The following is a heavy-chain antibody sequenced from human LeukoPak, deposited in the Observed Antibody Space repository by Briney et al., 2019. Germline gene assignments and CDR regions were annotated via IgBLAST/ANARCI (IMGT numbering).Heavy chain of an antibody. D-gene: IGHD2/OR15-2a*01. CDR3: ARPLGVIADYYYAMDV. V-gene: IGHV1-2*06. J-gene: IGHJ6*02. CDR2: INPNSGGT. Sequence: ASVKVSCKASGYTFTGYYMHWVRQAPGQGLEWMGRINPNSGGTNYAQKFQGRVIMTRDTSINTAYMELSRLRSDDTAVYYCARPLGVIADYYYAMDVWGQGTAVTVSS. CDR1: GYTFTGYY.